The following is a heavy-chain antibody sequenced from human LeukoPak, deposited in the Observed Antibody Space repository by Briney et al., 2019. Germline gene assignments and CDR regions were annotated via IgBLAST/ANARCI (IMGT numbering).Heavy chain of an antibody. CDR1: GDSISSFT. CDR2: ISDSGST. V-gene: IGHV4-59*08. D-gene: IGHD1-26*01. Sequence: SETLSLTCTVPGDSISSFTWSWVRQPPGKGLEWIAYISDSGSTNYNPSLKSRVTISVDTSKNQFSLNLSSMTAADTAVYYCARHGGYYSFDYWGQGTLVTVSS. J-gene: IGHJ4*02. CDR3: ARHGGYYSFDY.